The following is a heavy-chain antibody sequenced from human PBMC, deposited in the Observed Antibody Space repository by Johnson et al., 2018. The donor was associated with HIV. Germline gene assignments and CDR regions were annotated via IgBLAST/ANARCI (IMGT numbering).Heavy chain of an antibody. D-gene: IGHD3-3*01. V-gene: IGHV3-33*06. CDR2: IWYDGSNK. J-gene: IGHJ3*02. Sequence: QVQLVESGGGLVQPGRSLRLSCAASGFTFSSYGMHWVRQAPGKGLAWVEVIWYDGSNKYYAASVKGRFTISRDNSKNTLYLQLNSLRAEDTAVYYCAKQLYDLNYDFWSGYPIWGQGTMVTVSS. CDR1: GFTFSSYG. CDR3: AKQLYDLNYDFWSGYPI.